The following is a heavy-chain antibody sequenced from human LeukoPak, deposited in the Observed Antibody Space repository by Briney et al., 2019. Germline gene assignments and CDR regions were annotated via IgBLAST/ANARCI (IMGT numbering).Heavy chain of an antibody. Sequence: GGSLRLSCAASGFTFSSYGMHWVRQAPGKGLEWVAVISYDGSNKYYADSVKGRFTISRDNSKNTLYLQMNSLRAEDTAVYYCARSITMIVDWFDPWGQGTLATVSS. D-gene: IGHD3-22*01. J-gene: IGHJ5*02. CDR2: ISYDGSNK. V-gene: IGHV3-30*03. CDR3: ARSITMIVDWFDP. CDR1: GFTFSSYG.